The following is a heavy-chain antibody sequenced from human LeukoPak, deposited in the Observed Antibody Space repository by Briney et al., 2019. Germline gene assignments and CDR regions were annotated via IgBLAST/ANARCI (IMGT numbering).Heavy chain of an antibody. CDR2: IGTASDT. CDR3: AKHMRATNTYSFFGLDV. J-gene: IGHJ6*02. D-gene: IGHD1-26*01. V-gene: IGHV3-13*01. CDR1: GFTFSSFD. Sequence: GGSLRLSCAASGFTFSSFDMHWVRQPTGQGLEWVSTIGTASDTYYPGSVEGRFTLSRDNAKNSLYLQLSSLRPEDTALYYCAKHMRATNTYSFFGLDVWGQGTTVTVSS.